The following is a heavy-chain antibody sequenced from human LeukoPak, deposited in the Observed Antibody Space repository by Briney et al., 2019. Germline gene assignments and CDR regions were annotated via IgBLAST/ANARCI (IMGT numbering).Heavy chain of an antibody. Sequence: GGSLRLSCAASGFAFSSSWMAWVRQAPGKGLECLSYTTDSGSTIFYADSVKGRFTISRDNAEDSFYLQMNSLRAEDTATYYCARRLVYYGLDVWGQGTTVTVSS. V-gene: IGHV3-48*04. CDR1: GFAFSSSW. CDR3: ARRLVYYGLDV. CDR2: TTDSGSTI. J-gene: IGHJ6*02. D-gene: IGHD4-11*01.